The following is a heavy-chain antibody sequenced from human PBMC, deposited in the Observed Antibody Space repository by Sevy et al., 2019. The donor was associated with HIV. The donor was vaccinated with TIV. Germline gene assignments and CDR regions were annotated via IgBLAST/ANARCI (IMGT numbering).Heavy chain of an antibody. J-gene: IGHJ4*02. CDR2: INPNTGVK. CDR3: ARGQVIFDY. CDR1: GYTFTDYY. V-gene: IGHV1-2*02. Sequence: ASVKVSCKASGYTFTDYYLHWVRQAPGQGLEWMTYINPNTGVKNYAQKFRGRVTMTTDTSINTVYMELTRLTSDDTAVYFCARGQVIFDYWGQGTLVTVSS.